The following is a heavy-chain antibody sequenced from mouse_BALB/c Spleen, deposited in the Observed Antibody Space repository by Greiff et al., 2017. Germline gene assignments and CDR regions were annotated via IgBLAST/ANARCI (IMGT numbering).Heavy chain of an antibody. CDR2: ISSGGGST. Sequence: EVQLVESGGGLVKPGGSLKLSCAASGFAFSSYDMSWVRQTPEQRLEWVAYISSGGGSTYYPDTVKGRFTISRDNAKNTLYLQMSRLKSEDTASYYRASYGNRGYFGDGGQGTTLTVSS. D-gene: IGHD2-1*01. CDR1: GFAFSSYD. J-gene: IGHJ2*01. V-gene: IGHV5-12-1*01. CDR3: ASYGNRGYFGD.